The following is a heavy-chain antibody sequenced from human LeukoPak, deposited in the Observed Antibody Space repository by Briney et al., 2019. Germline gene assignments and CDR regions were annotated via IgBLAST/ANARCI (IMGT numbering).Heavy chain of an antibody. CDR3: AKMAPTDYVGY. Sequence: GGSLRLSCAASGFTFSSYAMHWVRQAPGKGLEWVAVISYDGSNKYYADSVKGRFTISRDNSKNTLYLQMNSLRAEDTAVYYCAKMAPTDYVGYWGQGTLVTVSS. CDR1: GFTFSSYA. CDR2: ISYDGSNK. D-gene: IGHD3-16*01. J-gene: IGHJ4*02. V-gene: IGHV3-30-3*02.